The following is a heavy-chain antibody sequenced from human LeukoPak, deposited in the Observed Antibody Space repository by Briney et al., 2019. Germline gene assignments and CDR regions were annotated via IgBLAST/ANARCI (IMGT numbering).Heavy chain of an antibody. Sequence: ASVKVSCKASGGTLNNYSITWVRQAPGQGLEWMGGIIPIFSPANYAQKFQGRVTITADKSTSTAYMELSSLRSEDTAVYYCARGDFTFRKFDFWGQGTLVTVSS. D-gene: IGHD2/OR15-2a*01. J-gene: IGHJ4*02. CDR3: ARGDFTFRKFDF. V-gene: IGHV1-69*06. CDR1: GGTLNNYS. CDR2: IIPIFSPA.